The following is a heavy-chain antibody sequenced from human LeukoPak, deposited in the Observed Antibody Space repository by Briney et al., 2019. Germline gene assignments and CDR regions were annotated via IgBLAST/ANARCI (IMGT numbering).Heavy chain of an antibody. CDR3: ARGEIAAAPLGYFQH. J-gene: IGHJ1*01. V-gene: IGHV4-39*07. CDR2: IYYSGST. Sequence: SETLSLTCTVSGGSISSSSYYWGWIRQPPGKGLEWIGSIYYSGSTYYNPSLKSRVTISVDTSKNQFSLKLSSVTAADTAVYYCARGEIAAAPLGYFQHWGQGTLVTVSS. D-gene: IGHD6-13*01. CDR1: GGSISSSSYY.